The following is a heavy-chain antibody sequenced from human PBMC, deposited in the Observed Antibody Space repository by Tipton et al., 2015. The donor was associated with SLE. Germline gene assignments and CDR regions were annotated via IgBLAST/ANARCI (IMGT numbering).Heavy chain of an antibody. J-gene: IGHJ4*02. CDR1: GGSFSGYY. D-gene: IGHD6-6*01. Sequence: AGLVKPSETLSLTCAVYGGSFSGYYWSWIRQPPGKGLEWIGEINHSGSTTYNPSLKSRVTISVDTSKNQFSLKLNSVTAADTAVYYCARGIVAAFYYWGQGTLVTVSS. V-gene: IGHV4-34*01. CDR2: INHSGST. CDR3: ARGIVAAFYY.